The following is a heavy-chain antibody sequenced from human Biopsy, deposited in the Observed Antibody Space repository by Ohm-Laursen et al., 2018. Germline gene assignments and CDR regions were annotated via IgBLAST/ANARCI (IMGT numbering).Heavy chain of an antibody. Sequence: SLRLSCAASGFTFTSYAMHWVRQAPGKGLEWVSGISWNSNNIVYADSVKGRFTISRDNARNSLYLQIKSLRTEDTAFYYCAKDTFADLRGPSGWYGVDYWGQGTMVTVSS. CDR2: ISWNSNNI. CDR1: GFTFTSYA. CDR3: AKDTFADLRGPSGWYGVDY. D-gene: IGHD6-19*01. V-gene: IGHV3-9*01. J-gene: IGHJ4*02.